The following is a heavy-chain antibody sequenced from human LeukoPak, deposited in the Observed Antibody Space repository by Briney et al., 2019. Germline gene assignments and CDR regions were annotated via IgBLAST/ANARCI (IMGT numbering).Heavy chain of an antibody. J-gene: IGHJ4*02. CDR1: GGSISSYY. CDR3: ARLSYSSSWLYFDY. D-gene: IGHD6-13*01. V-gene: IGHV4-59*08. Sequence: SETLSLTCTVSGGSISSYYWSWIRQPPGQGLEWIGYIYYSGSTNYNPSLKSRVTISVDTSKNQFSLKLSSVTAADTAVYYCARLSYSSSWLYFDYWGQGTLVTVSS. CDR2: IYYSGST.